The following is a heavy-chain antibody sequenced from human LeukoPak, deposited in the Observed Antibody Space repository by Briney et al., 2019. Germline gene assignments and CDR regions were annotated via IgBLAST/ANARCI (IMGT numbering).Heavy chain of an antibody. CDR2: IHHSGNT. J-gene: IGHJ4*02. CDR3: ARRSEYSCGSGWRF. CDR1: GGSLSGYY. V-gene: IGHV4-34*01. D-gene: IGHD5-18*01. Sequence: PSETLSLTCAVYGGSLSGYYWTWIRQPPGKGLEWVGEIHHSGNTNYNPSLKSRVTISVDTSKNQCSLKLSSVTAADTAVYYCARRSEYSCGSGWRFWGQGTLVTVSS.